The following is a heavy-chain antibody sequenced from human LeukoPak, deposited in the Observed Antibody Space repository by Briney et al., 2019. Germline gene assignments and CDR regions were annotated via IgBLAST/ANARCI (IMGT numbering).Heavy chain of an antibody. J-gene: IGHJ2*01. V-gene: IGHV4-31*03. CDR1: GGSISSGGYY. CDR3: ARGRSYSSGWYPYFDL. Sequence: SETLSLTCTDSGGSISSGGYYWSWIRQHPGKGLEWIGYIYYSGSTYYNPSLKSRVTISVDTSKNQFSLKLSSVTAADTAVYYCARGRSYSSGWYPYFDLWGRGTLVTVSS. D-gene: IGHD6-19*01. CDR2: IYYSGST.